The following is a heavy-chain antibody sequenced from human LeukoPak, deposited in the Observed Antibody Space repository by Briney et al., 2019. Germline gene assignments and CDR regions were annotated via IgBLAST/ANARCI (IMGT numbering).Heavy chain of an antibody. D-gene: IGHD6-13*01. CDR1: GGSFSGYY. V-gene: IGHV4-34*01. Sequence: SETLSLTCAVYGGSFSGYYWSWIRQPPGKGLEWIGEINHSGSTNYNPSLKSRVTISVDTSKNQLSLKLSSVTAADTAVYYCASPSMGYSSSWYAKYFQHWGQGTLVTVSS. J-gene: IGHJ1*01. CDR2: INHSGST. CDR3: ASPSMGYSSSWYAKYFQH.